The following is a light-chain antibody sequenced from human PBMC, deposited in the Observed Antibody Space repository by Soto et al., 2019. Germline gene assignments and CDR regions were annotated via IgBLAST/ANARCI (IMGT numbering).Light chain of an antibody. Sequence: GDRVTITCRASQDISSYLAWYQQKPGKAPKLLIYAASTLQSGVPSRFSGSGSGTEFTLTISSLQPEDFANYYCQHLNSYPFTFGQGTRLEIK. V-gene: IGKV1-9*01. J-gene: IGKJ5*01. CDR1: QDISSY. CDR3: QHLNSYPFT. CDR2: AAS.